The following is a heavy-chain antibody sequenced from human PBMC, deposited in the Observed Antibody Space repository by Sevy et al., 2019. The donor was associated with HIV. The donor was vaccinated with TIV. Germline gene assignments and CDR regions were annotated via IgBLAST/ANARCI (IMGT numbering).Heavy chain of an antibody. D-gene: IGHD3-10*01. V-gene: IGHV4-31*03. CDR1: GGSISSGGYY. Sequence: SETLSLTCTVSGGSISSGGYYGSWIRQHPGKGLEWIGYIYDSGSTYYNPSLKSRVTISVDTSKNQFSLKLSSVTAADTAVYYCARGMRAVRGVIIIGFDYWGQGTLVTVSS. CDR3: ARGMRAVRGVIIIGFDY. J-gene: IGHJ4*02. CDR2: IYDSGST.